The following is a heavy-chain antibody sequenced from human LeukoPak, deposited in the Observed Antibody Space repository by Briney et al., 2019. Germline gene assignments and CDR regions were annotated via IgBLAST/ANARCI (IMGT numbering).Heavy chain of an antibody. CDR1: GASISSYY. D-gene: IGHD3-9*01. V-gene: IGHV4-59*01. Sequence: SETLSLTCTVSGASISSYYWTWIRQPPGKGLEWIGYIYYSGSTNYNPSLKSRVTISVDTSKNQFSLKLSSVTAADTAVYYCARSVGKDILTGYPLYWGQGTLVTVSS. CDR3: ARSVGKDILTGYPLY. J-gene: IGHJ4*02. CDR2: IYYSGST.